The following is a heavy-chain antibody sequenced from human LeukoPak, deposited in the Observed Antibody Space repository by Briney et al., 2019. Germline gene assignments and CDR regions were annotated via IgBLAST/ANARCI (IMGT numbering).Heavy chain of an antibody. J-gene: IGHJ4*02. CDR3: ARDADSSGSHFDY. CDR1: GYTFTSYG. V-gene: IGHV1-18*01. CDR2: ISGYSGNT. Sequence: ASVKVSCKASGYTFTSYGISWVRQAPGQGLEWMGWISGYSGNTNYAQKLQGRVTMTIDTSTSTAYMELRSLGSDDTAVYYCARDADSSGSHFDYWGQGTLVTVSS. D-gene: IGHD6-19*01.